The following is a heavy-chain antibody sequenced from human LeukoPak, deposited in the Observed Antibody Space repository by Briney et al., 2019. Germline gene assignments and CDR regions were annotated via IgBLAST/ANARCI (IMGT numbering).Heavy chain of an antibody. D-gene: IGHD3-16*02. CDR1: GFTFSNAW. Sequence: GGSLRLSCAASGFTFSNAWMSWVRQAPGKGLEWVGRIKSKTDGGTTDYAAPVKGRFTISRDNAKNSLYLQMNSLRAEDTAVYYCARDFSQSGYYDYVWGSYRTDAFDIWGQGTMVTVSS. CDR3: ARDFSQSGYYDYVWGSYRTDAFDI. CDR2: IKSKTDGGTT. V-gene: IGHV3-15*01. J-gene: IGHJ3*02.